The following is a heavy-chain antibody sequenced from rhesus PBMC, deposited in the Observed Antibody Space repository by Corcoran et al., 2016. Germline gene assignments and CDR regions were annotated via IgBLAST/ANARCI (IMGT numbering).Heavy chain of an antibody. CDR2: VYGLGGVP. CDR1: GGSISSYYW. D-gene: IGHD2-15*01. J-gene: IGHJ4*01. V-gene: IGHV4-93*02. CDR3: ASTDCSNSDCSSGDY. Sequence: QVQMQESGPAVVKPSETLSLTCAVSGGSISSYYWWSWIRQSPGKGLELIGGVYGLGGVPAYNPFLKSLVSISMDTPKNQVSLKVTSVTAADTAVYYCASTDCSNSDCSSGDYWGQGVLVTVSS.